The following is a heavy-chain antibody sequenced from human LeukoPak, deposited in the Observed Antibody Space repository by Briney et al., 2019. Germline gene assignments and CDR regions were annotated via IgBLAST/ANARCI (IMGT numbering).Heavy chain of an antibody. Sequence: GGSLRLSCAASGFTFSDYWMHWVRQAPGKGLVWVSRIDSDGSTTNYADSVKGRFTLSRDNAKNTLYLQMSSLRVDDTAVYYCARRMGVPNNWFDPWGQGTLVTVSS. CDR3: ARRMGVPNNWFDP. D-gene: IGHD2-2*01. J-gene: IGHJ5*02. V-gene: IGHV3-74*01. CDR2: IDSDGSTT. CDR1: GFTFSDYW.